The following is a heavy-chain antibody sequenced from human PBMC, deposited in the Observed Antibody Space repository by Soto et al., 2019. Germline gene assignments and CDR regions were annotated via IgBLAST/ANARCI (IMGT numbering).Heavy chain of an antibody. CDR2: IYNSVFT. Sequence: QVQLQESGPGLVKPSQTLSLTCTVSGGSITFGDFYWSWIRQPPGKGLDGIGYIYNSVFTYYNPSLKSRVTISVDTSKNQFSLNLTSVTAADTAVYYCSRAEHVASRPGAYYYGVDVWGQGTTVTVSS. CDR1: GGSITFGDFY. J-gene: IGHJ6*02. CDR3: SRAEHVASRPGAYYYGVDV. V-gene: IGHV4-30-4*01. D-gene: IGHD6-6*01.